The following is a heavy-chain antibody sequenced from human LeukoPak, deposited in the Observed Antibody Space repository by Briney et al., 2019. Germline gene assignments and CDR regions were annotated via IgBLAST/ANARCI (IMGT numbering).Heavy chain of an antibody. Sequence: PGGSLRLSCAASGFTFSDYYMSWIRQAPGKGLEWVSYISSSGSTIYYADSVKGRFTISRDNAKNSLYLQMNSLRAEDTAVYYCARDSGYEPINYYYYYGMDVRGQGTTVTVSS. D-gene: IGHD5-12*01. CDR1: GFTFSDYY. J-gene: IGHJ6*02. V-gene: IGHV3-11*01. CDR2: ISSSGSTI. CDR3: ARDSGYEPINYYYYYGMDV.